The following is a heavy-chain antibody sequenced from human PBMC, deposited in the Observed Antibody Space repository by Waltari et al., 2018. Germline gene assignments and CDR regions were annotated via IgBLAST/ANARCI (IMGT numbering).Heavy chain of an antibody. CDR2: IIPILGIA. CDR3: ASTRLDTARGSFDY. J-gene: IGHJ4*02. Sequence: QVQLVQSGAEVKKPGSSVKVSCKASGGTFRSYTISWVRQAPGQGLEWMGRIIPILGIANYAQKFQGRVTITADKSTSTAYMELSSLRSEDTAVYYCASTRLDTARGSFDYWGQGTLVTVSS. D-gene: IGHD5-18*01. V-gene: IGHV1-69*02. CDR1: GGTFRSYT.